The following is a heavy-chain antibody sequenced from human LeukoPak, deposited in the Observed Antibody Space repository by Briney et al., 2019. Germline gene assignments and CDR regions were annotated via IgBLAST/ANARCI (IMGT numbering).Heavy chain of an antibody. CDR2: MYHTGHT. CDR3: ARGGGRVPAAKTYFDY. V-gene: IGHV4-34*01. CDR1: GGSFSGYY. Sequence: SETLSLTCAVYGGSFSGYYWSWIRQPPGKGLEWIGYMYHTGHTMYNSSLKSRVTMSLDTSKNHFSLRLSSVTAADTAVYYCARGGGRVPAAKTYFDYWGQGTLVTVSS. J-gene: IGHJ4*02. D-gene: IGHD2-2*01.